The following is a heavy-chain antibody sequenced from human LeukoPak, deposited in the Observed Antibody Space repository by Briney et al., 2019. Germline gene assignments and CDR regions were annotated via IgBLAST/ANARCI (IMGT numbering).Heavy chain of an antibody. CDR2: ISSSGSTI. V-gene: IGHV3-11*01. D-gene: IGHD3-22*01. CDR1: GFTFSDYY. J-gene: IGHJ5*02. CDR3: ARDLAYYYDSSGYYPPGWFDP. Sequence: GGSLRLSCAASGFTFSDYYMSWIRQAPGKGLEWVSYISSSGSTIYYADSVKGRFTISRDNAKNSLYLQMNSLRAEDTAVYYCARDLAYYYDSSGYYPPGWFDPWGQGTLVTVSS.